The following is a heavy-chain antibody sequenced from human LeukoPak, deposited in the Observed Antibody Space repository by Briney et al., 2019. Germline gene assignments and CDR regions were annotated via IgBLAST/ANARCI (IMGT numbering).Heavy chain of an antibody. V-gene: IGHV4-59*01. CDR3: ARKNSGLDY. CDR2: IYYSGST. J-gene: IGHJ4*02. D-gene: IGHD6-19*01. Sequence: PSETLSLTCTVSGGSISSYYWSWIRQPPGKGLEWIGYIYYSGSTNYNPSLKSRVTISVDTSKNQFSLKLSSVTAADTAVYYCARKNSGLDYWGQGTLVTVSS. CDR1: GGSISSYY.